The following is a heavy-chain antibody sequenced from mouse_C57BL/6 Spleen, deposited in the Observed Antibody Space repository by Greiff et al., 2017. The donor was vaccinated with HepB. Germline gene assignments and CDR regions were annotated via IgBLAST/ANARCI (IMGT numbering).Heavy chain of an antibody. CDR2: IYPGDGDT. CDR1: GYAFSSSW. CDR3: ARGGFRGAMDY. V-gene: IGHV1-82*01. J-gene: IGHJ4*01. Sequence: QVQLQQSGPELVKPGASVKISCKASGYAFSSSWMNWVKQRPGKGLEWIGRIYPGDGDTNYNGKFTGKATLTADKSSSTAYMQLSSLTSEDSAVYFCARGGFRGAMDYWGQGTSVTVAS.